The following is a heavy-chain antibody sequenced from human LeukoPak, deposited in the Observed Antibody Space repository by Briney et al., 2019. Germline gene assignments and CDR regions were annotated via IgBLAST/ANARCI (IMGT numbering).Heavy chain of an antibody. V-gene: IGHV3-48*01. D-gene: IGHD3-16*01. J-gene: IGHJ4*02. CDR3: TRVLSGGGCIDY. CDR1: EVTFSSYS. Sequence: GGALRLSYAAAEVTFSSYSMKWVRHAPAKGLEWVSYISGSSGNIYYADSVKGRFTISRDNAKSTLYLQMNSLKTEDTAVYYCTRVLSGGGCIDYWGQGTLVTVSP. CDR2: ISGSSGNI.